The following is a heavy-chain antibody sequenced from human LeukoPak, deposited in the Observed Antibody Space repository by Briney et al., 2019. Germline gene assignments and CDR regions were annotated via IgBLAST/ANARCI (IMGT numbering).Heavy chain of an antibody. D-gene: IGHD6-13*01. J-gene: IGHJ4*02. Sequence: SETLSLTCTVSGGSISSYYWSWIRQPPGKGLEWIGYIYYSGSTNYNPSLKSRVTISVDTSKNQFSLKLSSVTAADTALYYCAIRFGRLEAGGTPFDSWGQGTLVTVSS. CDR3: AIRFGRLEAGGTPFDS. CDR2: IYYSGST. CDR1: GGSISSYY. V-gene: IGHV4-59*12.